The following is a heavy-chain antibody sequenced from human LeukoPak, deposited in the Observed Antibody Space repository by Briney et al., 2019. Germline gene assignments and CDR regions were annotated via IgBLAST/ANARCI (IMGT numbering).Heavy chain of an antibody. CDR2: ISGGTT. CDR3: AKSVYDSGNY. V-gene: IGHV3-23*01. D-gene: IGHD3-10*01. J-gene: IGHJ4*02. Sequence: GGSLRLSCAASGFTISTYGMSWVRQAPGKGLEWVSSISGGTTYYADSVKGRFTTSRDNSKNTVSLQMNSLRAEDTAVYYCAKSVYDSGNYWGQGTLVTVSS. CDR1: GFTISTYG.